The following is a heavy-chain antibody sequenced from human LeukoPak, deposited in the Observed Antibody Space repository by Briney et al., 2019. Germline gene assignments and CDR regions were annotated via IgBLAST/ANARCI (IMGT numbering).Heavy chain of an antibody. Sequence: ASVKVSCKASGYTFTGYYMHWMRQAPGQGLEWMGRINPNSGGTNYAQKFQGRATMTRDTSISTAYMELSRLRADDTALYYCARLAVAYPTDYWGQGTLVTVSS. CDR3: ARLAVAYPTDY. CDR1: GYTFTGYY. D-gene: IGHD6-19*01. V-gene: IGHV1-2*06. J-gene: IGHJ4*02. CDR2: INPNSGGT.